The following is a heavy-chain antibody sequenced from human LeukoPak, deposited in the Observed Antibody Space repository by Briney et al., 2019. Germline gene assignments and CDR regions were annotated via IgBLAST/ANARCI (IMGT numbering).Heavy chain of an antibody. V-gene: IGHV4-31*03. CDR2: IYYSGST. CDR3: ARTEVVAATITHFDY. J-gene: IGHJ4*02. D-gene: IGHD2-15*01. CDR1: GCSIISGGYY. Sequence: TLSLTCPVSGCSIISGGYYWSWIRQHPGKGLEWFGYIYYSGSTSYNPSLKSRVTISVDTSKNQFSLKLSSVTPADTAVYYCARTEVVAATITHFDYWGQGTLVTVSS.